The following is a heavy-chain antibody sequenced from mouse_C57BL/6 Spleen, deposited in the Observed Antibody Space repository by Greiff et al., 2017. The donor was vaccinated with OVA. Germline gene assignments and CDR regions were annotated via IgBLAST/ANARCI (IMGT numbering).Heavy chain of an antibody. CDR1: GYAFTNYL. CDR3: ARSPITTVPPDY. Sequence: VKLQESGAELVRPGTSVKVSCKASGYAFTNYLIEWVKQRPGQGLEWIGVINPGSGGTNYNEKFKGKATLTADKSSSTAYMQLSSLTSEDSAVYFCARSPITTVPPDYWGQGTTLTVSS. CDR2: INPGSGGT. V-gene: IGHV1-54*01. D-gene: IGHD1-1*01. J-gene: IGHJ2*01.